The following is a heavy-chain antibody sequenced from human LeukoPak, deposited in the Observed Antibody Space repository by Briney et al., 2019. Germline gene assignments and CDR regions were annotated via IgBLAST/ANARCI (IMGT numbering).Heavy chain of an antibody. D-gene: IGHD5-18*01. J-gene: IGHJ6*02. Sequence: PGGSLRLSCAASGFTFSSYDMHWVRQAPRKELEWVAFIRYDGSNKYYAHSVKGRFTISRDSSKNTLYLQMNSLRAEDTAVYYCAKGRDSYRYDMDVWGQGTTVTVSS. CDR2: IRYDGSNK. V-gene: IGHV3-30*02. CDR1: GFTFSSYD. CDR3: AKGRDSYRYDMDV.